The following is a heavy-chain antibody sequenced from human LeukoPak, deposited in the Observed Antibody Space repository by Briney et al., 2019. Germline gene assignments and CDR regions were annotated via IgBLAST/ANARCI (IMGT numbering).Heavy chain of an antibody. J-gene: IGHJ3*02. CDR1: GYSISSSYY. V-gene: IGHV4-38-2*02. Sequence: SETLSLTCTVSGYSISSSYYWGWIRPPPGNGLEWIGRIYHSGSTYYNPSLKSQVTIPVDTSKNQFSLKLSAVTAADTAVYYCARHEVEDAFDIWGEGTMVTVSS. CDR2: IYHSGST. D-gene: IGHD2-15*01. CDR3: ARHEVEDAFDI.